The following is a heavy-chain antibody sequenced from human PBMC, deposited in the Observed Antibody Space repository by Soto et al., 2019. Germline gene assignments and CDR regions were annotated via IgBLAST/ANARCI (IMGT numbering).Heavy chain of an antibody. V-gene: IGHV3-11*01. CDR1: GFIFTDYS. D-gene: IGHD5-12*01. J-gene: IGHJ4*02. CDR2: ISNGDETT. CDR3: ASDPKRRDGYNFDS. Sequence: QVQLVESGGGLVEPGGSLRLSCSASGFIFTDYSMTWIRQAPVKGLEWVSYISNGDETTQYADSVKGRFSVSRDNAKKVLFLQLNSLRVDDTAVYYCASDPKRRDGYNFDSWGRGALVTVSS.